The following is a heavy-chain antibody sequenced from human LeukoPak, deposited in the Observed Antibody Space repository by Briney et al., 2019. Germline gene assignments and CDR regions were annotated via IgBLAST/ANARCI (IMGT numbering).Heavy chain of an antibody. CDR1: GGSISTHF. J-gene: IGHJ4*02. Sequence: SETLSLTCTVSGGSISTHFWTWIRQPPGMGLECIGYIYYTGSTNYNPSLKSRVTISLDTSKNQFSLHLSFVTAADTAVYYCARATNGYYPLDYWGQGTLVTVSS. D-gene: IGHD3-22*01. CDR2: IYYTGST. V-gene: IGHV4-59*11. CDR3: ARATNGYYPLDY.